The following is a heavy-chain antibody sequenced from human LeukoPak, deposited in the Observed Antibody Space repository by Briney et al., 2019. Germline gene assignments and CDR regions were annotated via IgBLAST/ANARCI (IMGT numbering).Heavy chain of an antibody. Sequence: SETLSLTCTVSGGSISTSSDYWGGVRQPRGKGLEWIGNMYHSENTYYHPSLTSRVTISIDTSKPQFSLRLTSVTAADTAVYFCATLVSTRYYFDYWGQGTLVTVSS. J-gene: IGHJ4*02. CDR1: GGSISTSSDY. V-gene: IGHV4-39*01. CDR2: MYHSENT. CDR3: ATLVSTRYYFDY. D-gene: IGHD5/OR15-5a*01.